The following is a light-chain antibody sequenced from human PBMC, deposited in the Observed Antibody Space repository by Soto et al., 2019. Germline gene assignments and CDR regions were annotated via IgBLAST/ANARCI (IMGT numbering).Light chain of an antibody. CDR3: QQYFDTSIT. V-gene: IGKV3-20*01. CDR1: QIVSSTY. J-gene: IGKJ5*01. Sequence: LTQSPSTLSSSVGEIVILTCRASQIVSSTYLAWYQQKPGQAPRLLIYAASSLATGVPDRFSGSGSGTDFTLTISSLQTDDVAAYYCQQYFDTSITFGQGTRLEIK. CDR2: AAS.